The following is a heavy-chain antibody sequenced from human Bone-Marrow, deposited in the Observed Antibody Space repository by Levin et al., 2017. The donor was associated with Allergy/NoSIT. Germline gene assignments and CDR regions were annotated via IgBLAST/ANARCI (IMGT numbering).Heavy chain of an antibody. V-gene: IGHV3-23*01. CDR3: AQSEVGRGS. D-gene: IGHD3-10*01. J-gene: IGHJ5*02. CDR1: GFTFSSFA. Sequence: ASVKVSCAASGFTFSSFAMTWVRQAPGKGLEWVSGISSTGDRTGYADSVKGRFTISRDNSRNTLYLQMNSLRVEDTAVYYCAQSEVGRGSWGQGTLVTVSS. CDR2: ISSTGDRT.